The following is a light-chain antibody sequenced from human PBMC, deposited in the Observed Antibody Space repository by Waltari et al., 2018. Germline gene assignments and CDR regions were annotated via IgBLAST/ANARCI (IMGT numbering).Light chain of an antibody. CDR3: AAWDDSLSGDV. J-gene: IGLJ1*01. V-gene: IGLV1-44*01. Sequence: QSVLTQPPSASGTPGQRVTISCSGSASNIGRNTVNWYQHLPGTAPKLLIYSNSQRHSGVPDRCSGSKSDTSASLVISGLKSEDEAEYYCAAWDDSLSGDVFGTGTKVTVL. CDR1: ASNIGRNT. CDR2: SNS.